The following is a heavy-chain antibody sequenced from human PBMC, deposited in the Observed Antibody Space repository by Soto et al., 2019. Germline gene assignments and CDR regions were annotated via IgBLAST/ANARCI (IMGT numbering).Heavy chain of an antibody. Sequence: PSETLSLTCTVYGGSLSGYYWTWIRQPPGKGLEWIGEINHRGTTNQNPSLETRVTISIDTSKNQFSLKLHSVTAADTAVYYCTRGPPITRMDVWGQGTTVTVSS. D-gene: IGHD3-3*01. CDR2: INHRGTT. V-gene: IGHV4-34*01. CDR3: TRGPPITRMDV. J-gene: IGHJ6*02. CDR1: GGSLSGYY.